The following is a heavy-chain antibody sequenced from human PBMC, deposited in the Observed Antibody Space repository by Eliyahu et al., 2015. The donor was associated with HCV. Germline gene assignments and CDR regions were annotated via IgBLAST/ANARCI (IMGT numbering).Heavy chain of an antibody. CDR2: IVVGSGTT. CDR1: GFVFVSSA. V-gene: IGHV1-58*02. Sequence: QKQLVQSGPEVKKPGTAVKVSCKASGFVFVSSAIHWVRQARGQPLEWIGWIVVGSGTTNYAQKFQERVTMTGDMSTSTVFMELRSLRSEDTAVYYCAATPRGSYLEWSGWVDPWGQGTLVTVSS. D-gene: IGHD3-3*02. CDR3: AATPRGSYLEWSGWVDP. J-gene: IGHJ5*02.